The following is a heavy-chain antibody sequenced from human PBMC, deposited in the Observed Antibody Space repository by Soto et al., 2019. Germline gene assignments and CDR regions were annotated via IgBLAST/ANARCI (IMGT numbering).Heavy chain of an antibody. D-gene: IGHD2-2*01. CDR2: INPSGGST. CDR3: ARNIVVVPAANRYYYYMDV. CDR1: GYTFTSYY. V-gene: IGHV1-46*03. Sequence: ASVKVSCKASGYTFTSYYMHWVRQAPGQGLEWMGIINPSGGSTSYAQKFQGRVTMTRGTSTSTVYMELSSLRSEDTAVYYCARNIVVVPAANRYYYYMDVWGKGTTVTVSS. J-gene: IGHJ6*03.